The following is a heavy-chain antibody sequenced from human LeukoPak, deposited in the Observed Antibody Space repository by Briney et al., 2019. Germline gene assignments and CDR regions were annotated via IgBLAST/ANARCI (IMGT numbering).Heavy chain of an antibody. J-gene: IGHJ4*02. D-gene: IGHD3-22*01. CDR3: ARVNGYYFGGQHLRRSFDY. V-gene: IGHV4-34*01. Sequence: SETLSLTCAVYGGSFSGYYWSWIRQPPGKGLEWIGEINHSGSTNYNPSLKSRVTISVDTSKNQFSLKLSSVTAADTAVYYCARVNGYYFGGQHLRRSFDYWGQGTLVTVSS. CDR2: INHSGST. CDR1: GGSFSGYY.